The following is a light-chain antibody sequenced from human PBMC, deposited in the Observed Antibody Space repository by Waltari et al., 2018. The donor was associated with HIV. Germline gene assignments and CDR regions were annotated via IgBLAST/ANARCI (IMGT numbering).Light chain of an antibody. CDR3: CSYAGSGLV. J-gene: IGLJ3*02. Sequence: QSALTQSASVSGSPGQSITIPSTGTSSHVGAYTLVSWYQQHPGEVPKLLIYEVTKRPSGVSTRFSGSKSGNTASLTISGLQAEDEADYYCCSYAGSGLVFGGGTKLTVL. CDR2: EVT. V-gene: IGLV2-23*02. CDR1: SSHVGAYTL.